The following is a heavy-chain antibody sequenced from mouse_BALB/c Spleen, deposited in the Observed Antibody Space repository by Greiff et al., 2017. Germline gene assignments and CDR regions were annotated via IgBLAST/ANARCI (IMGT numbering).Heavy chain of an antibody. Sequence: EVQRVESGAELVKPGASVKLSCTASGFNIKDTYMHWVKQRPEQGLEWIGRIDPANGNTKYDPKFQGKATITADTSSNTAYLQLSSLTSEDTAVYYCARNYRYDEGAFDYWGQGTTLTVSS. V-gene: IGHV14-3*02. D-gene: IGHD2-14*01. CDR1: GFNIKDTY. CDR3: ARNYRYDEGAFDY. CDR2: IDPANGNT. J-gene: IGHJ2*01.